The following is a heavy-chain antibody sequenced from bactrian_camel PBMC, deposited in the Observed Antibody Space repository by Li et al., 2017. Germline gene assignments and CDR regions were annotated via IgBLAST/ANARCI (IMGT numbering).Heavy chain of an antibody. CDR3: AAPPPGGWTRYLEV. CDR1: GVTFSSYS. CDR2: IYSDGINT. V-gene: IGHV3S2*01. J-gene: IGHJ2*01. Sequence: DVQLVESGGGLVQPGGSLRLSCAASGVTFSSYSMSWVRQAPGKGLEWVSSIYSDGINTYYADSVKGRFTSSAAKGKNTLDLQFDLQMDGLRPEDTAVYYCAAPPPGGWTRYLEVWGQGTQVTVS.